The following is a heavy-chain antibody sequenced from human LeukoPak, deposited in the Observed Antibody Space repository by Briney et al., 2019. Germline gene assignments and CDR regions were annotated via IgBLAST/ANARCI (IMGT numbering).Heavy chain of an antibody. D-gene: IGHD6-6*01. CDR1: GGSISSYY. Sequence: SETLSLTCTVSGGSISSYYWSWIRQPPGKGLEWIGYIYYSGSTNYNPSLKSRVTISVDTSKNQFSLKLSSVTAADTAVYCCARDPTIAARPMNAFDIWGQGTMVTVSS. V-gene: IGHV4-59*01. CDR2: IYYSGST. CDR3: ARDPTIAARPMNAFDI. J-gene: IGHJ3*02.